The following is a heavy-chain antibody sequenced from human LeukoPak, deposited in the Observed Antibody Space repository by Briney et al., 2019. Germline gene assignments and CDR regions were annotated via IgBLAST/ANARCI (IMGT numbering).Heavy chain of an antibody. CDR2: INPNSGGT. V-gene: IGHV1-2*02. D-gene: IGHD5-24*01. J-gene: IGHJ3*02. CDR1: GYTFTSNY. Sequence: ASVKVSCKAFGYTFTSNYMHWVRQAPGQGLEWMGWINPNSGGTNYAQKFQGRVTMTRDTSISTAYMELSRLRSDDTAVYYCARVNNPWRSPRIFDASDIWGQGTMVTVSS. CDR3: ARVNNPWRSPRIFDASDI.